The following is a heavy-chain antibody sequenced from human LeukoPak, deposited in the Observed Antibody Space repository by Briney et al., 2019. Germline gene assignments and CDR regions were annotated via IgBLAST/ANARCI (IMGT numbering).Heavy chain of an antibody. J-gene: IGHJ4*02. D-gene: IGHD2-15*01. V-gene: IGHV4-30-4*08. CDR1: GASISSADFF. Sequence: PSQTLSLTCTVSGASISSADFFWSWIRQPPGKVPEWIRYTHYSGRNYYTPSLRSRLTISADTSKNQFSLRLSSVTAADTAVYYCARAYCSGNTCYGLDYWGQGTLVTVSS. CDR3: ARAYCSGNTCYGLDY. CDR2: THYSGRN.